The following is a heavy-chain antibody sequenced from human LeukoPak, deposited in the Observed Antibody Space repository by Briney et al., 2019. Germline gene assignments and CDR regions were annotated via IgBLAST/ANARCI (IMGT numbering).Heavy chain of an antibody. V-gene: IGHV3-30*02. CDR3: AKDRRGTTVVIEGVDY. CDR2: IRYDGSNK. D-gene: IGHD4-23*01. J-gene: IGHJ4*02. CDR1: GFIFTDYW. Sequence: PGGSLRLSCAASGFIFTDYWMHWVRQAPGKGLEWVAFIRYDGSNKYYADSVKGRFTISRDNSKNTLYLQMNSLRAEDTAVYYCAKDRRGTTVVIEGVDYWGQGTLVTVSS.